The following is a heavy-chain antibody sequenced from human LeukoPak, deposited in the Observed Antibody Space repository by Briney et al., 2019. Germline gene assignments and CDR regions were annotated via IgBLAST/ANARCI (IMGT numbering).Heavy chain of an antibody. CDR1: GYTFTSYA. CDR3: ARAGSSATWEYYGMDV. CDR2: INAGNGNT. V-gene: IGHV1-3*01. D-gene: IGHD6-6*01. Sequence: ASVKVSCTAPGYTFTSYAMHWVRQAPGQRLEWTGWINAGNGNTKYSQKFQGRVTITRDTSASTAYMELSSLRSEDTAVYYCARAGSSATWEYYGMDVWGQGTTVTVSS. J-gene: IGHJ6*02.